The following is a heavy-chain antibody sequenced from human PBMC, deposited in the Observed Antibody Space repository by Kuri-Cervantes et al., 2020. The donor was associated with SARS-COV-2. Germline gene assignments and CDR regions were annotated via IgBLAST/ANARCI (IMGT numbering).Heavy chain of an antibody. D-gene: IGHD2-15*01. V-gene: IGHV3-30*18. CDR3: AKTICGSSCHDLGYNGMDV. Sequence: GESLEISCAAPGFIFRRSGMHWVRQAPGKGLEWVAVISYDGSNKYYADSVKGRFTSTRDNSKNTLYLQMNSLRAEDTAVYYCAKTICGSSCHDLGYNGMDVWGQGTTVTVSS. CDR1: GFIFRRSG. J-gene: IGHJ6*02. CDR2: ISYDGSNK.